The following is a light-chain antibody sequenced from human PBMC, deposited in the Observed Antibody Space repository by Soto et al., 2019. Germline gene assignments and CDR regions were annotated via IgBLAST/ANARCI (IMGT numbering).Light chain of an antibody. CDR1: QSISSW. CDR3: QHYNTYPLT. Sequence: DIQITQSPSTLSASVGDRVTITCRASQSISSWLDWYQQKPGKAPKLLIYKASSLESGVSSRFSGSGSVTEFTLTISCLQPDDFATYYCQHYNTYPLTFGGGTKVEIK. CDR2: KAS. V-gene: IGKV1-5*03. J-gene: IGKJ4*01.